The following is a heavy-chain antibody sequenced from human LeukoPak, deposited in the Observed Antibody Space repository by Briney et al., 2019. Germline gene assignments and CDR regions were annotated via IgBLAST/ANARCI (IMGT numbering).Heavy chain of an antibody. J-gene: IGHJ5*02. D-gene: IGHD2-15*01. CDR2: IYPGDSDT. V-gene: IGHV5-51*01. CDR1: GYSFTSYW. CDR3: ARGSPAVVAATNWFDP. Sequence: GESLKISCKGSGYSFTSYWIGWVRQMPGKGLEWMGIIYPGDSDTRYSPSFQGQVTISADKSISTAYLQWSSLKASDTAMYYCARGSPAVVAATNWFDPWGQGTLVTVSS.